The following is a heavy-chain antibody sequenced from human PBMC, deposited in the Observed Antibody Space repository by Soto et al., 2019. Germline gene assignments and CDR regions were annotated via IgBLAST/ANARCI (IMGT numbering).Heavy chain of an antibody. V-gene: IGHV3-74*01. CDR2: IKGDGIST. CDR1: GFTFSSYW. Sequence: EVHLVESGGGLVQSGGSLRLSCAASGFTFSSYWMHWVRQAPGKGLVWVSRIKGDGISTNYADSVKGRFTISRDNGMDTVFLQMNGLSADDTAVYYCARGAMGNYYNDYWGQGTLVTVSS. J-gene: IGHJ4*02. CDR3: ARGAMGNYYNDY. D-gene: IGHD3-10*01.